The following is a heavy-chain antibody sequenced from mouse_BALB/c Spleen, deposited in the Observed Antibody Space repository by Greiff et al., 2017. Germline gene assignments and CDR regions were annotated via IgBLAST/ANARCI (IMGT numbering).Heavy chain of an antibody. Sequence: EVQLQQSGAELVRPGALVKLSCKASGFNIKDYYMHWVKQRPDQGLEWIGWIDPENGNTIYDPKFQGKASITADTSSNTAYLQLSSMTSEDTAVYYCAREGRAWFAYWGQGTLVTVSA. V-gene: IGHV14-1*02. D-gene: IGHD3-3*01. CDR1: GFNIKDYY. CDR3: AREGRAWFAY. CDR2: IDPENGNT. J-gene: IGHJ3*01.